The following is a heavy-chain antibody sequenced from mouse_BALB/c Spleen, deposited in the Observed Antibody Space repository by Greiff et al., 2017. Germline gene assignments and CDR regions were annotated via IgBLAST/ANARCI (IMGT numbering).Heavy chain of an antibody. Sequence: EVKLMESGGGLVKPGGSLKLSCAASGFTFSDYYMYWVRQTPEKRLEWVATISDGGSYTYYPDSVKGRFTISRDNAKNNLYLQMSSLKSEDTAMYYCARGDYYGSRDTWFAYWGQGTLVTVSA. CDR3: ARGDYYGSRDTWFAY. J-gene: IGHJ3*01. D-gene: IGHD1-1*01. CDR2: ISDGGSYT. V-gene: IGHV5-4*02. CDR1: GFTFSDYY.